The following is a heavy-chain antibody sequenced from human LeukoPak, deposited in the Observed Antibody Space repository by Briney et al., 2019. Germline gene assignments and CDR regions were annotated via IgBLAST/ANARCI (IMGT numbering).Heavy chain of an antibody. Sequence: PGGSLRLSCAASGFTFSSYAMHWVRQAPGKGLEWVAVISYDGSNKYYADSVKGRFTISRDNAKNSLYLQMNGLRAEDTAVYYCARVGRAMTAAGFGAFDIWGQGTMVTVSS. J-gene: IGHJ3*02. CDR2: ISYDGSNK. V-gene: IGHV3-30-3*01. CDR1: GFTFSSYA. D-gene: IGHD6-13*01. CDR3: ARVGRAMTAAGFGAFDI.